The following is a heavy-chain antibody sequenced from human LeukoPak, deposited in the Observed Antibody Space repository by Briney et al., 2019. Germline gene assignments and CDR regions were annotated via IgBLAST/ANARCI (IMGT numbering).Heavy chain of an antibody. CDR2: IYYSGST. CDR1: GGSISSGGYY. CDR3: ASGVVPAAMAPNFDY. D-gene: IGHD2-2*01. Sequence: PSQTLSLTCTVSGGSISSGGYYWSWIRQHPGKGLEWIGYIYYSGSTYYNPSLKSRVTISVDTSKNQFSLKLSSVTAADTAVYYCASGVVPAAMAPNFDYWGQGTLVTVSS. V-gene: IGHV4-31*03. J-gene: IGHJ4*02.